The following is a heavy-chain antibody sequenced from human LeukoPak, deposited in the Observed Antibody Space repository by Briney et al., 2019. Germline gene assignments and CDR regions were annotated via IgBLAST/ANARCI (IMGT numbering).Heavy chain of an antibody. V-gene: IGHV2-5*01. CDR1: RFSLSSNGVG. Sequence: KESGPTLVNPTQTLTLTCTFSRFSLSSNGVGVGWIRQPPGEALEWVALIYWNDDKRYGPSLNNKLIITKDTSKNQVVLTMTNMDPVDTATYYCAHLDGKYPDLFDPWGQGTLVTVSS. D-gene: IGHD2-2*01. CDR3: AHLDGKYPDLFDP. J-gene: IGHJ5*02. CDR2: IYWNDDK.